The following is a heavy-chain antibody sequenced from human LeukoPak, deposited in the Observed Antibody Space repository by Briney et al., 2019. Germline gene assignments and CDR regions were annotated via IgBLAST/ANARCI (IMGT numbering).Heavy chain of an antibody. CDR3: ARVIDRWELHPFDY. Sequence: GASVKVSCKASGYPFTSYYMHWVRQAPGQGLEWMGWTNPKSGDTKYAQRFQGRVTMTRDMSITTAYMELSDLRSDDTAVYYCARVIDRWELHPFDYWGQGTLVTVSS. V-gene: IGHV1-2*02. D-gene: IGHD1-26*01. CDR1: GYPFTSYY. J-gene: IGHJ4*02. CDR2: TNPKSGDT.